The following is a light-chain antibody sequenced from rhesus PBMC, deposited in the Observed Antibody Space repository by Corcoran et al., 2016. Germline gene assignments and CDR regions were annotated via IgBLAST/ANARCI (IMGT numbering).Light chain of an antibody. V-gene: IGKV1-25*01. Sequence: DIQMTQSPSPLSASVGDRVTITWRASPGISSYLAWYQQKPGKAPNLLLYAATTLQSGGPSRFSGSGYGTDFTLTISSLQPEDFATYSCPQHNSDPLTFGGGTKVGLK. CDR2: AAT. CDR3: PQHNSDPLT. J-gene: IGKJ4*01. CDR1: PGISSY.